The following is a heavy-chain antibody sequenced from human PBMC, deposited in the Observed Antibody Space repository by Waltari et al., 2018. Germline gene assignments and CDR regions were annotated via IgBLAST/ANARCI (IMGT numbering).Heavy chain of an antibody. V-gene: IGHV1-69*02. D-gene: IGHD6-6*01. CDR3: ARAEGSSSSGTYYYYGMDV. CDR1: GGTFSSYT. J-gene: IGHJ6*02. CDR2: IIPILGIA. Sequence: QVQLVQSGAEVKKPGSSVKVSCKASGGTFSSYTISWVRPAPGKGLEWMGRIIPILGIANYAQKFQGRVTITADKSTSTAYMELSSLRSEDTAVYYCARAEGSSSSGTYYYYGMDVWGQGTTVTVSS.